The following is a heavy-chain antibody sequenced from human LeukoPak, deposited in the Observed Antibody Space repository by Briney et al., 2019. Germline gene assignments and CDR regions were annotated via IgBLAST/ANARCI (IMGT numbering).Heavy chain of an antibody. V-gene: IGHV4-38-2*01. J-gene: IGHJ4*02. Sequence: SETLSLTCAVSGYSISGGYYWGWIRPPPGKGLEWIGSIYHSGSTYYNPSLKSRVTISVDTSKSQFSLKLTSVTAADTAVYYCARNCSGGSCHDYWGQGTLVTVSS. CDR3: ARNCSGGSCHDY. D-gene: IGHD2-15*01. CDR1: GYSISGGYY. CDR2: IYHSGST.